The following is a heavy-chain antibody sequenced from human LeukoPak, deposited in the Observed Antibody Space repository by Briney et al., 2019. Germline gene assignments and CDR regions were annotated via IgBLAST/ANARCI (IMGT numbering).Heavy chain of an antibody. CDR3: ARERFHGSGAPRYDY. Sequence: GGSLRLSCAASGFTFSSYNMNWVRQAPGKGLEWVSGIGPSGAKTYYADSVKGRFTSSRDNAKNSLYLQMNSLRAEDTAIYYCARERFHGSGAPRYDYWGQGILVTVSS. CDR1: GFTFSSYN. D-gene: IGHD3-10*01. V-gene: IGHV3-21*01. J-gene: IGHJ4*02. CDR2: IGPSGAKT.